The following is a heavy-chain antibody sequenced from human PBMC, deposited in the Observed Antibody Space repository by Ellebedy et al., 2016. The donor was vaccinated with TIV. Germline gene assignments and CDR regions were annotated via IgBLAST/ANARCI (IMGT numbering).Heavy chain of an antibody. CDR1: GFSFSSYS. CDR2: IGSSSSPI. D-gene: IGHD2-15*01. V-gene: IGHV3-48*01. J-gene: IGHJ4*02. Sequence: GESLKISXVASGFSFSSYSMNWVRQAPGKGPEWVSFIGSSSSPISYADSVKGRFTISRDDFKNTVYLQMSSLGPEDTALYYCVKDLIGRYSLEYWGQGTLVTVSS. CDR3: VKDLIGRYSLEY.